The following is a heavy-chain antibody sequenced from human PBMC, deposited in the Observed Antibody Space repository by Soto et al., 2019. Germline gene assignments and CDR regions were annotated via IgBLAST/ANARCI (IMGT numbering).Heavy chain of an antibody. CDR2: IYYSGST. V-gene: IGHV4-59*01. Sequence: SETLSLTCTVSGGSISSYYWSWIRQPPGKGLEWIGYIYYSGSTNYNPSLKSRVTISVDTSKNQFSLKLSSVTAADPAVYYCAREGRQFYDFGSGFNKEAYYNYMDVWGKGTTLPVS. CDR1: GGSISSYY. CDR3: AREGRQFYDFGSGFNKEAYYNYMDV. J-gene: IGHJ6*03. D-gene: IGHD3-3*01.